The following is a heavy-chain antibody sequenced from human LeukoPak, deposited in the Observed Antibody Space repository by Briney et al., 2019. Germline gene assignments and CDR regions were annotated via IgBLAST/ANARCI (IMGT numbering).Heavy chain of an antibody. CDR2: IIPIFGTA. J-gene: IGHJ3*02. CDR3: ASESSYYDSSGYVKDAFDI. CDR1: GGTFSSYA. D-gene: IGHD3-22*01. V-gene: IGHV1-69*13. Sequence: SVKVSCKASGGTFSSYAISWARQAPGQGLEWMGGIIPIFGTANYAQKFRGRVTITADESTSTAYMELSSLRSEDTAVYYCASESSYYDSSGYVKDAFDIWGQGTMVTVSS.